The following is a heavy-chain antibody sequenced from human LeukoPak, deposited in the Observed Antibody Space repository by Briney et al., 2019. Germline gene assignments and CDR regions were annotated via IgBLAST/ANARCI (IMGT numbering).Heavy chain of an antibody. Sequence: SETLSLTCTVSGGSISSSSYYWGWIRQPPGKGLEWIGSIYYSGSTYYNPSLKSRVTISVDTSKNQFSLKLSSVTAADTAVYYCARGAYSYCSSTSCYAFDYWGQGTLVTVSS. CDR3: ARGAYSYCSSTSCYAFDY. J-gene: IGHJ4*02. CDR1: GGSISSSSYY. V-gene: IGHV4-39*01. CDR2: IYYSGST. D-gene: IGHD2-2*01.